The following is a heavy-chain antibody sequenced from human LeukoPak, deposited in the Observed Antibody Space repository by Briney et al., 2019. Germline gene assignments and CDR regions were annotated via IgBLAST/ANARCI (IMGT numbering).Heavy chain of an antibody. CDR3: ARDKCKIFGVVIPGWFDP. CDR1: GGSISSGSYY. D-gene: IGHD3-3*01. J-gene: IGHJ5*02. V-gene: IGHV4-61*02. CDR2: IYTSGST. Sequence: PSETLSLTCTVSGGSISSGSYYWSWIRQPAGKGLEWIGRIYTSGSTNYNPSLKSRVTISVDTSKNQFSLKLSSVTAADTAVYYCARDKCKIFGVVIPGWFDPWGQGTLVTVSS.